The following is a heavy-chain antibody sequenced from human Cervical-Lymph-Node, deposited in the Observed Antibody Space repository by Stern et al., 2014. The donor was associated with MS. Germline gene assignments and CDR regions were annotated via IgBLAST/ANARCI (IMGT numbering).Heavy chain of an antibody. CDR2: IYYSGST. CDR1: GGSVSSGSYY. Sequence: QVQLVESGPGLVKPSETLSLTCTVSGGSVSSGSYYWSWIRQPQGNGLEWIGYIYYSGSTNYNPSLKSRVTISVDTSKNQFSLKLSSVTAADTAVYYCAREYSSGWMTDYWGQGTLVTVSS. V-gene: IGHV4-61*01. D-gene: IGHD6-19*01. J-gene: IGHJ4*02. CDR3: AREYSSGWMTDY.